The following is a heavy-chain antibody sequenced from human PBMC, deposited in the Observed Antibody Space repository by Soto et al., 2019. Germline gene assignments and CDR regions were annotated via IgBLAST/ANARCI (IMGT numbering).Heavy chain of an antibody. D-gene: IGHD4-4*01. Sequence: ASVKVSCKASGYTFTGYYMHWVRQAPGQGLEWMGWINPNSGGTNYARKFQGRVTMTRDTSISTAYMELSRLRSDDTAVYYCAREGRLQEYYYYGMDVWGQGTTVTVSS. CDR3: AREGRLQEYYYYGMDV. V-gene: IGHV1-2*02. J-gene: IGHJ6*02. CDR1: GYTFTGYY. CDR2: INPNSGGT.